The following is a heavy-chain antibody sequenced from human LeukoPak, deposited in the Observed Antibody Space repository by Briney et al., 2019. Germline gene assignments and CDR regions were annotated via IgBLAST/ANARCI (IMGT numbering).Heavy chain of an antibody. V-gene: IGHV1-2*02. D-gene: IGHD3-22*01. CDR1: GYTFTGYY. CDR3: ARDLNRYYDSSGYYRNWFDP. CDR2: INPNSGGT. J-gene: IGHJ5*02. Sequence: ASVKVSCKASGYTFTGYYMHWVRQAPGQGLEWMGWINPNSGGTNYAQKFQGRVTMTRDTSISTAYMELRSLRSDDTAVYYCARDLNRYYDSSGYYRNWFDPWGQGTLVTVSS.